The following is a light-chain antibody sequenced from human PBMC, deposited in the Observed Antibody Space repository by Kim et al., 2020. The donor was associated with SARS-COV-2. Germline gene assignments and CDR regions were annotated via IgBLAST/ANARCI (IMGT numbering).Light chain of an antibody. CDR2: AAY. J-gene: IGKJ2*01. V-gene: IGKV1D-8*01. CDR3: QQYFDFPYT. Sequence: ASPGDKVTSTCRLTQNIARYLAWFQQRPGKAPQPLIYAAYTLHTGAPSRFSGSGSGTDFTLTINPLQSEDSATYFCQQYFDFPYTFGLGTKVDIK. CDR1: QNIARY.